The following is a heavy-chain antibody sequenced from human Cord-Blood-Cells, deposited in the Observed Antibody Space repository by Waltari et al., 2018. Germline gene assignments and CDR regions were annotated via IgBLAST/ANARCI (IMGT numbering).Heavy chain of an antibody. D-gene: IGHD2-2*01. J-gene: IGHJ4*02. Sequence: QVQLVQSGAEVKKPGASVKVSCKASGYTFTSYGISWVRQAPGQGLEWMGWISAYNGNTNYGQKRQGRVTMTTDTSTSTAYMELRSLRSDDTDVYYCARVQRGIVVVPAAIDYWGQGTLVTVSS. CDR3: ARVQRGIVVVPAAIDY. CDR2: ISAYNGNT. CDR1: GYTFTSYG. V-gene: IGHV1-18*01.